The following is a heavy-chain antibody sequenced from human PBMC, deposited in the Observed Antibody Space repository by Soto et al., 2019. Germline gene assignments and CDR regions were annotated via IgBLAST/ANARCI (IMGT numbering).Heavy chain of an antibody. Sequence: PSETLSLTCTVSGGSISSYYWSWIRQPPGKGLEWIGYIYYSGSTNYNPSLKSRVTISVDTSKNQFSLKLGSVTAADTAVYYCARVVSYDSSGYFPLTDYYFDYWGQGTLVTVSS. CDR3: ARVVSYDSSGYFPLTDYYFDY. V-gene: IGHV4-59*01. CDR1: GGSISSYY. D-gene: IGHD3-22*01. CDR2: IYYSGST. J-gene: IGHJ4*02.